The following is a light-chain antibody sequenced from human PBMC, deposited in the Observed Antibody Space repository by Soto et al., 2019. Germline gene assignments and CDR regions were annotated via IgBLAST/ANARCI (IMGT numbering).Light chain of an antibody. CDR1: QSVSSSY. CDR3: QQYGSSPYT. CDR2: GAS. Sequence: IVLTQSPGTLSLSPGERATLSCRASQSVSSSYLAWYQQNPGQAPRLLIYGASSRATGIPDRFSGSGSGTDFTLTISRLEPEDFALYYCQQYGSSPYTFGQGTKLEIK. J-gene: IGKJ2*01. V-gene: IGKV3-20*01.